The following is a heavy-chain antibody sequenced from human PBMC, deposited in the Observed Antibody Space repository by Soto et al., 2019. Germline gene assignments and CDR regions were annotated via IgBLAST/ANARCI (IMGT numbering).Heavy chain of an antibody. Sequence: PSETLSLTCTVSGGSIATSSYFWAWIRRPPGKGLEWIGSIDYRGTIYNNPSLKSRVTISVDTSKNHFSLKLDSVNAADTALYYCSRRAPEGFDPWGQGTLVTISS. CDR1: GGSIATSSYF. CDR3: SRRAPEGFDP. V-gene: IGHV4-39*02. CDR2: IDYRGTI. J-gene: IGHJ5*02.